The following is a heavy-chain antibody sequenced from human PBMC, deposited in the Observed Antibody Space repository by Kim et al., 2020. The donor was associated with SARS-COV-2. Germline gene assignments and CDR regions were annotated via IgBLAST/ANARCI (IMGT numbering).Heavy chain of an antibody. CDR1: GYTFTNYA. V-gene: IGHV7-4-1*02. D-gene: IGHD3-10*01. J-gene: IGHJ5*02. CDR2: INTNTGNP. Sequence: ASVKVSCKASGYTFTNYAMNWVRQAPGQGLEWMGWINTNTGNPNYAQDFTGRVVFSSDTSISTAYLQISSLKAEDTAVYYCAVGIWARDMDRGVIIWFDLWGQGTLVTVSS. CDR3: AVGIWARDMDRGVIIWFDL.